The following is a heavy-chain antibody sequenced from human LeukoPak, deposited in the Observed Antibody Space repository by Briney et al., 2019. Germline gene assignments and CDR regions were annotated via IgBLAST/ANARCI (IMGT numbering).Heavy chain of an antibody. CDR3: ASQLQLGRWLQFDH. V-gene: IGHV5-51*01. J-gene: IGHJ4*02. Sequence: GESLKISCKGSGYIFNNYWLGWVRQMPGKGLEWMGIIYPGDSTTKYSPSFQGQVTISADKSINTAYLQWSSLEASDTAMYYCASQLQLGRWLQFDHRGQGALVTVSS. D-gene: IGHD5-24*01. CDR2: IYPGDSTT. CDR1: GYIFNNYW.